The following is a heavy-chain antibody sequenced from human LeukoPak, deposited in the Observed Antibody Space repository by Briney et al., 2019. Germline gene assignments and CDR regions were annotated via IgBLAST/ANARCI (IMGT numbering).Heavy chain of an antibody. J-gene: IGHJ4*02. V-gene: IGHV5-51*01. D-gene: IGHD3-10*01. CDR1: GYTFTSYW. CDR2: IYPGGSDT. CDR3: ARPEYGSGSYYAI. Sequence: GASLQISCKGSGYTFTSYWIAWVRQLPGKGLEWMGIIYPGGSDTRYSPSFQGQVTISADKSISTAYLQWSSLKASDTAIYYCARPEYGSGSYYAIWGQGTLVTVSS.